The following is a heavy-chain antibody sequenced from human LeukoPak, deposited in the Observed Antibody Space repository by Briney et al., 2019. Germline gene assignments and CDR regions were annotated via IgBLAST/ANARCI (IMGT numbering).Heavy chain of an antibody. V-gene: IGHV3-9*01. Sequence: AKSLRLSCAASEFTFDDYAMHWVRQGPGKGLEWVSGISWNSGSIGYADSVKGRFTISRDNAKNSLYLQMNSLRAEDTALYYCAKDIVAGDYYYYYMDVWGKGTTVTVSS. D-gene: IGHD6-19*01. CDR2: ISWNSGSI. J-gene: IGHJ6*03. CDR3: AKDIVAGDYYYYYMDV. CDR1: EFTFDDYA.